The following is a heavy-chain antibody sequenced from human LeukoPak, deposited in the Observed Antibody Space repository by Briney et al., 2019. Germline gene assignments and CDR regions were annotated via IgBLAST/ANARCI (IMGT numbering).Heavy chain of an antibody. CDR1: GFTFSSYW. J-gene: IGHJ5*02. CDR2: IKQDGSEK. CDR3: ARDQSEYDFRSGYYNWFDP. D-gene: IGHD3-3*01. V-gene: IGHV3-7*01. Sequence: GGSLRLSCAASGFTFSSYWMSWVRQAPGKGLEWVANIKQDGSEKYYVDSVKGRFTISRDNAKNSLYLQMNSLRAEDTAVYYCARDQSEYDFRSGYYNWFDPWGQGTLVTVSS.